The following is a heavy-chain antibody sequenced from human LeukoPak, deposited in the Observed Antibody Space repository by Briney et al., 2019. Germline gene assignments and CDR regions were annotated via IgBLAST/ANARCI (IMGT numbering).Heavy chain of an antibody. CDR3: ARFAYCGGHCWYYFDY. V-gene: IGHV4-59*01. CDR2: IYSSGST. J-gene: IGHJ4*02. D-gene: IGHD2-21*02. Sequence: SETLSLTCTVSGGSISSYYWSWVRQPPGKGLEWIGYIYSSGSTNYNPSLKSRITISVDTSKNQFSLKRSSVTAADTAVYYCARFAYCGGHCWYYFDYWGQGSLVTVSS. CDR1: GGSISSYY.